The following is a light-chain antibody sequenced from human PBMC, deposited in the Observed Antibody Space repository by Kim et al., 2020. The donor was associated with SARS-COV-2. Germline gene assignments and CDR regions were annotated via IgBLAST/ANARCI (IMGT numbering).Light chain of an antibody. Sequence: APGKTARITCGENSIGLQSVHWYQQKPGQAPVLVIYYDTDRPSGIPERLSGSNSGNTATLTISRVEAGDEADYYCQVWDTGSDHPIFGGGTQLTVL. CDR2: YDT. J-gene: IGLJ2*01. V-gene: IGLV3-21*04. CDR3: QVWDTGSDHPI. CDR1: SIGLQS.